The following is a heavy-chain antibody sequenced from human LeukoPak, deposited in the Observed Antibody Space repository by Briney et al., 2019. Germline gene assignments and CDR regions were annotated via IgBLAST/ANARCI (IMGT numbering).Heavy chain of an antibody. CDR3: ARASNPIYYFDY. V-gene: IGHV4-59*01. CDR1: GGSISSYH. J-gene: IGHJ4*02. CDR2: IYYSGST. Sequence: SETLSLTCTVSGGSISSYHWSWIRQPPGKGLEWIGYIYYSGSTNYNPSLKSRVTISVDTSKNQFSLKLSSVTAADTAVYYCARASNPIYYFDYWGQGTLVTVSS. D-gene: IGHD3-9*01.